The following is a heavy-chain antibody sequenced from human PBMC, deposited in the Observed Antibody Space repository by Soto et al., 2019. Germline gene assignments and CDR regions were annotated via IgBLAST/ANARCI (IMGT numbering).Heavy chain of an antibody. Sequence: GGSLRLSCTASGFTFSNSCMNWVRQAPGKGLEWVANVNQDGSEKYYVDSVKGRFTISRDNAKNSLYLQMNSLRAEDTAVYYCARDFDFWGLGTLVTVSS. CDR3: ARDFDF. CDR2: VNQDGSEK. V-gene: IGHV3-7*01. J-gene: IGHJ4*02. CDR1: GFTFSNSC.